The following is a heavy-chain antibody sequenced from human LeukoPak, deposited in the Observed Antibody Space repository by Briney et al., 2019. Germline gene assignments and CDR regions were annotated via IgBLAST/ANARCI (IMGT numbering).Heavy chain of an antibody. CDR2: ISSSGSTI. CDR1: GFTFSDYY. V-gene: IGHV3-11*01. D-gene: IGHD3-22*01. Sequence: GGSLRLSCAASGFTFSDYYMSWIRQAPGEGLEWVSYISSSGSTIYYADSVKGRFTISRDNAKNSLYLQMNSLRAEDTAVYYCARVTYHYDSSGYYYVDYWGQGTLVTVSS. J-gene: IGHJ4*02. CDR3: ARVTYHYDSSGYYYVDY.